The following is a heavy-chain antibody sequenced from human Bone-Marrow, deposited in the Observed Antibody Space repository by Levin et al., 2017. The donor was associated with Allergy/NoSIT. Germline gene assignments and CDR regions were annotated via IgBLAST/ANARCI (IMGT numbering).Heavy chain of an antibody. D-gene: IGHD6-19*01. CDR3: VLRGSSGYYDA. J-gene: IGHJ5*02. Sequence: GESLKISCSASGFTFGSSAMHWVRQAPGKGLEYVSSITSGSSATYYADFVKDRFTISRDNSKNTLCLQLSNLRAEDTAVYYCVLRGSSGYYDAWGQGTLVTVSS. CDR2: ITSGSSAT. V-gene: IGHV3-64D*06. CDR1: GFTFGSSA.